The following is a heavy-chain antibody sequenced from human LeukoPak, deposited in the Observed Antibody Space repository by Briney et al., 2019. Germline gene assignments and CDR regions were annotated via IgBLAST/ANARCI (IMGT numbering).Heavy chain of an antibody. CDR2: IHPNTGAT. CDR3: ASYASGYNWLKV. J-gene: IGHJ1*01. Sequence: GSVKVSCKSSGHTFTNYYLHWVRQAPGQGLEWLGWIHPNTGATNYAQKFQGRVTVTRDTSISTTYVELSRLTSADTAVYYCASYASGYNWLKVWGQGTLVSVSS. D-gene: IGHD1-1*01. V-gene: IGHV1-2*02. CDR1: GHTFTNYY.